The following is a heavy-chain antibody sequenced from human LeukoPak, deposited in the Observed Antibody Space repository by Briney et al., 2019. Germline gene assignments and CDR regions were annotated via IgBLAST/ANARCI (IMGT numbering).Heavy chain of an antibody. CDR3: ARDVRASFDY. J-gene: IGHJ4*02. CDR2: IKEDGSEK. Sequence: GGSLRLSWAASGFTFSSFWISWVRQAPGKGLEWVANIKEDGSEKYYMDSVKGRFTISRDNAKNSLYLQMNSLRAEDTAVYYCARDVRASFDYWGQGTLVTVSS. V-gene: IGHV3-7*04. CDR1: GFTFSSFW.